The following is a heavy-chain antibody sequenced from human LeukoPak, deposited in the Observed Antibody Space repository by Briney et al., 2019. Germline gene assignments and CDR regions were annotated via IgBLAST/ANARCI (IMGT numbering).Heavy chain of an antibody. J-gene: IGHJ4*02. CDR2: INSDGSST. Sequence: GGSLRLSCAASGCTFSSSWMHWVRQAPGKGLVWVSRINSDGSSTNYADSVKGRFTISRDNAKNTLYLQMNSLRAEDTAVYYCAREGRGGYYGFDYWGQGTLVTVSS. V-gene: IGHV3-74*01. CDR1: GCTFSSSW. D-gene: IGHD3-3*01. CDR3: AREGRGGYYGFDY.